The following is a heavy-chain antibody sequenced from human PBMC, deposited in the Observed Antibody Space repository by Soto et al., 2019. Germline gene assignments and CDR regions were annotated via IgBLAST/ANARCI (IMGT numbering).Heavy chain of an antibody. CDR3: ARGKTYYDFWSGYSYFDY. Sequence: SETLSLTCAVYGVSFSGYYWSWIRQPPGKGLEWIGEINHSGSTNYNPSLKSRVTISVDTSKNQFSLKLSSVTAADTAVYYCARGKTYYDFWSGYSYFDYWGQGTLVTVSS. CDR1: GVSFSGYY. D-gene: IGHD3-3*01. J-gene: IGHJ4*02. CDR2: INHSGST. V-gene: IGHV4-34*01.